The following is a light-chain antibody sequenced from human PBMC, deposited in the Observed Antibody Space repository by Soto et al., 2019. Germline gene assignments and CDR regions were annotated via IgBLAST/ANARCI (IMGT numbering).Light chain of an antibody. J-gene: IGLJ1*01. Sequence: QSALTQPASVSGSPGQSITISCTGTSSDVGGYNYVSWYQQHPGTAPKLMIYEVSNRPSGVSTRFSGSKSGNTASLTISGLQAEDEADYYCSSYTDTNTYVFGSGTKLTVL. CDR1: SSDVGGYNY. V-gene: IGLV2-14*01. CDR2: EVS. CDR3: SSYTDTNTYV.